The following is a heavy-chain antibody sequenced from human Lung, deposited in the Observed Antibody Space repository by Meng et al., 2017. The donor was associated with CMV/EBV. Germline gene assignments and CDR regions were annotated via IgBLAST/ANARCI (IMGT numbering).Heavy chain of an antibody. Sequence: CADSGFTFSSYSMNWVRRAPGKGLEWVSSISSSSSYIYYADSVKGRFTISRDNAKNSLYLQMNSLRAEDTAVYYCARVRGEVVAAILNWGQGTLVTVSS. CDR1: GFTFSSYS. D-gene: IGHD2-15*01. V-gene: IGHV3-21*01. J-gene: IGHJ4*02. CDR3: ARVRGEVVAAILN. CDR2: ISSSSSYI.